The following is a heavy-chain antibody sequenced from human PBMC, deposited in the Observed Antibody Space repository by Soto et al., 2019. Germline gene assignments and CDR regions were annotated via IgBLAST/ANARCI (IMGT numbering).Heavy chain of an antibody. Sequence: QVQLQESGPGLVKPSQTLSLTCTVSGGSISSGDYYWSWIRQPPGKGLEWIGYIYYSGSTYYNPSLKSRVTISVDTSKNQFSLKLSSVTAADTAVYYCARFVLVPAASYYYYGMDVWGQGTTVTVSS. V-gene: IGHV4-30-4*01. CDR1: GGSISSGDYY. CDR3: ARFVLVPAASYYYYGMDV. CDR2: IYYSGST. J-gene: IGHJ6*02. D-gene: IGHD2-2*01.